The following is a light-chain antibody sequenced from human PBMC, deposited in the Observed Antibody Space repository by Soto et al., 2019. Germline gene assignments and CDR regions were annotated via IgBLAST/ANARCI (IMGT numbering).Light chain of an antibody. CDR3: QQYASYWT. V-gene: IGKV1-5*01. CDR2: DVS. Sequence: DIQMTQSPSALSASVGDRVTITCRASQSISRWLDWYQKKPGKAPKLLIYDVSSLEGGVPARFSGSGSGADSPLTISRLHPDHSATYYCQQYASYWTFGQGTKVDI. CDR1: QSISRW. J-gene: IGKJ1*01.